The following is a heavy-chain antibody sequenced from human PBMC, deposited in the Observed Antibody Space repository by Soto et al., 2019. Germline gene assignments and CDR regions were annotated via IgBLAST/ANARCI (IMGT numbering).Heavy chain of an antibody. Sequence: GGSLRLSCAASGFTFSSYAMSWVRQAPGKGLEWVSAISGSGGSTYYADSVKGRFTISRDNSKNTLYLQMNSLRAEDMAVYYCAKPLLWFGEPGLYYFDYWGQGTRVTVSS. D-gene: IGHD3-10*01. CDR2: ISGSGGST. CDR3: AKPLLWFGEPGLYYFDY. J-gene: IGHJ4*02. V-gene: IGHV3-23*01. CDR1: GFTFSSYA.